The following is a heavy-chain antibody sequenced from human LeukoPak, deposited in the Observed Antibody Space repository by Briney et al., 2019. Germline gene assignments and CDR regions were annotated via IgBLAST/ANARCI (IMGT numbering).Heavy chain of an antibody. Sequence: ASAKVSCKASGYTFTSYYMHWVRQAPGQGLEWMGIINPSGGSTSYAQKFQGRVTMTRDTSTSTVYMELSSLRSEDTAVYYCARGTYCSGGSCPYRTNYYYYYMDVWGKGTTVTVSS. D-gene: IGHD2-15*01. CDR2: INPSGGST. CDR1: GYTFTSYY. J-gene: IGHJ6*03. V-gene: IGHV1-46*03. CDR3: ARGTYCSGGSCPYRTNYYYYYMDV.